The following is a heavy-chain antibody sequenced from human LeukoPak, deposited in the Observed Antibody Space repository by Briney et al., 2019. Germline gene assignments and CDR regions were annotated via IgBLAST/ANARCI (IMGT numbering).Heavy chain of an antibody. CDR2: LKEDGSER. V-gene: IGHV3-7*04. Sequence: RAGGSLRLSCAASGFTFSSYWMTWVRQAPGKGLEWVANLKEDGSERYYVDSVKGRFTISRDNAKNSLYLQMNSLRAEDTAVYYCARDRNRYFDYWAREPCSPSPQ. J-gene: IGHJ4*02. CDR3: ARDRNRYFDY. D-gene: IGHD1-14*01. CDR1: GFTFSSYW.